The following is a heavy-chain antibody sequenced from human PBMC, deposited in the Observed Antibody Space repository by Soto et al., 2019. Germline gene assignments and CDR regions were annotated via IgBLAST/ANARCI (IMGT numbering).Heavy chain of an antibody. D-gene: IGHD1-26*01. CDR3: SGGVGDAF. V-gene: IGHV3-7*04. CDR2: TNQDGSEK. Sequence: EVHLVESGGGLVQTGGSLRLSCAIFEGTVIRDWMNWVRQAPGKGLEWVAHTNQDGSEKYYVDSVKGRFTISRDNHKNSLYLQMNSLRAEDTAMYYCSGGVGDAFWGQGTLVTVSS. J-gene: IGHJ4*02. CDR1: EGTVIRDW.